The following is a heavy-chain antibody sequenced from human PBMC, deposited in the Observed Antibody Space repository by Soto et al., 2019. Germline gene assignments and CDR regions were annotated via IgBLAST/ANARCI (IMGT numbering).Heavy chain of an antibody. CDR3: AREQRVLLWFGELLDYYGMDV. Sequence: GGSPRLSFAAPWFTFSSYSMKWVRQAPGKGLEWVSYISSSSSTIYYADSVKGRFTISRDNAKNSLYLQMNSLRDEDTAVYYCAREQRVLLWFGELLDYYGMDVWGQGTTVTVSS. D-gene: IGHD3-10*01. CDR2: ISSSSSTI. CDR1: WFTFSSYS. J-gene: IGHJ6*02. V-gene: IGHV3-48*02.